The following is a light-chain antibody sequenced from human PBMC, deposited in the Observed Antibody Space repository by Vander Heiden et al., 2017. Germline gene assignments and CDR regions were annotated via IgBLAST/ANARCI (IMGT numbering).Light chain of an antibody. CDR3: CSYGGSYPYV. CDR1: SSDVGGYNY. Sequence: QSALTQPRAVSGSPGQSVTISCTGTSSDVGGYNYVSWYQQHPGRAPKLIIHDVTARPSGVPDRFSGSKSGNRASLTISGLQAEDEADYYCCSYGGSYPYVFGTGTKVTVL. V-gene: IGLV2-11*01. J-gene: IGLJ1*01. CDR2: DVT.